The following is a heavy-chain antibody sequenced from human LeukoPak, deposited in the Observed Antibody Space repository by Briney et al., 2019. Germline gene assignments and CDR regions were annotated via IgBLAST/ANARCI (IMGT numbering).Heavy chain of an antibody. CDR1: GYTFTSYG. D-gene: IGHD3-10*01. CDR2: ISAYNGNT. V-gene: IGHV1-18*01. Sequence: ASVKVSCKASGYTFTSYGISWVRQAPGQGLEWMGWISAYNGNTNYAQKLQGRVTMTTDTSTSTAYMELRSLRSEDTAVYYCASVLYGSGSRYLDYWGQGTLVTVSS. CDR3: ASVLYGSGSRYLDY. J-gene: IGHJ4*02.